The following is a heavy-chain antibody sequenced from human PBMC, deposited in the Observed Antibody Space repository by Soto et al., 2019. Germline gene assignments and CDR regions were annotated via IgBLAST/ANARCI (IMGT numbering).Heavy chain of an antibody. Sequence: PSETLSLTCSVSGGSINNNYYYWGWVRQPPGKGLEWIGSVSFTGTTYYSPSLKSRVTTSIDTSRNQFSLKLTSVTAADTAVYYCASQKLDVSAYLDDWGKGTLVPVAS. CDR3: ASQKLDVSAYLDD. D-gene: IGHD1-1*01. V-gene: IGHV4-39*01. J-gene: IGHJ4*02. CDR1: GGSINNNYYY. CDR2: VSFTGTT.